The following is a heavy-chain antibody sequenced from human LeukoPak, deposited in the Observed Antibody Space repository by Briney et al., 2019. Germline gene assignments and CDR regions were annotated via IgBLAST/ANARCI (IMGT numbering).Heavy chain of an antibody. CDR3: ASRLLWFGELPHYGMDV. V-gene: IGHV4-61*02. J-gene: IGHJ6*02. CDR2: IYTSGST. D-gene: IGHD3-10*01. Sequence: PSQTLSLTCTVSGGSISSGSYYWSWIRQPAGKGLEWIGRIYTSGSTNYNPSLKSRVTISVDTSKNQFSLKLSSVTAADTAVYYCASRLLWFGELPHYGMDVWGQGTTVTVSS. CDR1: GGSISSGSYY.